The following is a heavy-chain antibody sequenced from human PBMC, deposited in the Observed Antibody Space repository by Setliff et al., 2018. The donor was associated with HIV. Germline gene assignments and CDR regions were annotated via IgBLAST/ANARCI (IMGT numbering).Heavy chain of an antibody. D-gene: IGHD2-8*02. Sequence: SETLSLTCAVSGYSISSGYYWGWIRQPPGKRLEWIGNIYHSGATYYNPSLKSRVTISVDTSKNQISLKLTSVTAADTAVYYCVLGSSYFDYWGQGTLVTVSS. V-gene: IGHV4-38-2*01. CDR1: GYSISSGYY. J-gene: IGHJ4*02. CDR3: VLGSSYFDY. CDR2: IYHSGAT.